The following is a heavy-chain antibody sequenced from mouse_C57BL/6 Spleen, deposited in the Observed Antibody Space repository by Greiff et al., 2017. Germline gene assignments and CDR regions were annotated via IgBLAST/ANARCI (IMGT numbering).Heavy chain of an antibody. CDR3: ARPYGNYVNYAMDY. V-gene: IGHV1-72*01. CDR1: GYTFTSYW. D-gene: IGHD2-1*01. J-gene: IGHJ4*01. CDR2: IDPISGGT. Sequence: VQLQQPGAELVKPGASVKLSCKASGYTFTSYWMHWVKQRPGRGLEWIGRIDPISGGTKYNEKFKSKATLTVDKPSSTAYMQLSSLTSEDSAVYYCARPYGNYVNYAMDYWGQGTSVTVSS.